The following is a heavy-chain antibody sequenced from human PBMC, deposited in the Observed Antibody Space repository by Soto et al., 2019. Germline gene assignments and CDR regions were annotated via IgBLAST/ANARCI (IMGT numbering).Heavy chain of an antibody. J-gene: IGHJ3*02. D-gene: IGHD3-10*01. V-gene: IGHV1-46*01. CDR1: GYTFTSYY. CDR2: INPSGGST. Sequence: GASVKVSCKASGYTFTSYYMHWVRQAPGQGLEWMGIINPSGGSTSYAQKFQGRVTITRDMSTSTAYMELSSLRSEDTAVYYCAAEPFYYYGSGKNAFDIWGQGTMVTVSS. CDR3: AAEPFYYYGSGKNAFDI.